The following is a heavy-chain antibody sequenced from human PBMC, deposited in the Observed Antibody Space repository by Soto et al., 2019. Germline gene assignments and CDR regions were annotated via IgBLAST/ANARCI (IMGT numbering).Heavy chain of an antibody. V-gene: IGHV4-31*03. CDR1: GGSISSGGYY. J-gene: IGHJ6*02. CDR2: IYYSGST. CDR3: ARDEFRFGDLMYYYGMDV. D-gene: IGHD3-10*01. Sequence: PSETLSLTCTVSGGSISSGGYYWSWIRQHPGKGLEWIGYIYYSGSTYYNPSLKSRVTISVDASENQFSLKLSSVTAADTAVYYCARDEFRFGDLMYYYGMDVWGQGTTVTVSS.